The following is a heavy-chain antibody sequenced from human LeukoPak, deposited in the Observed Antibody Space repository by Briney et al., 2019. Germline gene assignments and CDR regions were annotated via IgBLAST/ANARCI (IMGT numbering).Heavy chain of an antibody. J-gene: IGHJ4*02. Sequence: SETLSLTCAVSGGSISSGGYSWSWIRQPPGKGLEWIGYIYHSGSTYYNPSLKSRVTISVDTSKNQFSLKLSSVTAADTAVYYCARQPFGELLYSYYFDYWGQGTLVTVSS. CDR2: IYHSGST. V-gene: IGHV4-30-2*01. D-gene: IGHD3-10*01. CDR1: GGSISSGGYS. CDR3: ARQPFGELLYSYYFDY.